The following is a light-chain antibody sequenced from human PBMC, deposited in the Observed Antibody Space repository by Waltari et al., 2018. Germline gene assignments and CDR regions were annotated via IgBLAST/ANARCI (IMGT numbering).Light chain of an antibody. Sequence: QLVLTQSPSASASLGASVTLTCTLSSGHSSNIVAWHQQQPEKGPRYLMKVNSDGSHRKGDEIPDRFSGSSSGAERYLTISTVQSEDEADYYCQTGGHGTWVFGGGTKLTVL. CDR2: VNSDGSH. J-gene: IGLJ3*02. CDR3: QTGGHGTWV. V-gene: IGLV4-69*01. CDR1: SGHSSNI.